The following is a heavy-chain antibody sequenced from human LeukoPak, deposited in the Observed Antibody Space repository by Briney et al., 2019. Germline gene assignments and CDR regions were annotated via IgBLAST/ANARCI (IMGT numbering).Heavy chain of an antibody. J-gene: IGHJ4*02. CDR1: GYSFTSYW. CDR3: ARRGEMAAKAFDY. Sequence: GESLKISCKGSGYSFTSYWIGWVRQMPGKGLEWMGVIYPGDSDTRYSPSFQGQVTISADKSISTAYLQWSSLKSSDTATYYCARRGEMAAKAFDYWGPGTLITVAS. CDR2: IYPGDSDT. D-gene: IGHD5-24*01. V-gene: IGHV5-51*01.